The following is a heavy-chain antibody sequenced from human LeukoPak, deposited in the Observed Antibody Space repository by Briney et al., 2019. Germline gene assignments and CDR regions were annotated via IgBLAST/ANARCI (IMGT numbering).Heavy chain of an antibody. CDR1: GGSISSSSYY. V-gene: IGHV4-39*07. D-gene: IGHD3-10*01. CDR3: ARGSYYGSGKRGPFDY. CDR2: IYYSGST. Sequence: SETLSLTCTVSGGSISSSSYYWGWIRQPPGKGLEWIGSIYYSGSTYYNPSLKSRVTISVDTSKNQFSLKLSSVTAADTAVYYCARGSYYGSGKRGPFDYWGQGTLVTVSS. J-gene: IGHJ4*02.